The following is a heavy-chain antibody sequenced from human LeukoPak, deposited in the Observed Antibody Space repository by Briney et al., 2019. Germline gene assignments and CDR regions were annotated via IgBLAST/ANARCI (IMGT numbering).Heavy chain of an antibody. CDR3: ARDPLPLSDYYDSSGEFDY. V-gene: IGHV1-2*02. CDR2: INPNSGGT. J-gene: IGHJ4*02. Sequence: GASVKVSCKASGYTFTGYYMHWVRQAPGQGLEWMGWINPNSGGTNYAQKFQGRVTMTRDTSISTAYMELRSLRSDDTAVYYCARDPLPLSDYYDSSGEFDYWGQGTLVTVSS. CDR1: GYTFTGYY. D-gene: IGHD3-22*01.